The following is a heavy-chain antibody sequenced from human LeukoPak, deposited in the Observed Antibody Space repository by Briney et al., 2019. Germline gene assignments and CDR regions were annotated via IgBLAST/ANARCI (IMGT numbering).Heavy chain of an antibody. J-gene: IGHJ6*03. CDR2: IYHSGST. V-gene: IGHV4-38-2*01. Sequence: SETLSLTCAVSGYSISSGYYWGWIRQPPGKGLEGIGSIYHSGSTYYNPSLKSRFTISVDTYKNQFSLKLSSVTAADTAVYYCARILGYCSSTSCSYYYYYYMDVWGKGTTVTVSS. CDR1: GYSISSGYY. D-gene: IGHD2-2*01. CDR3: ARILGYCSSTSCSYYYYYYMDV.